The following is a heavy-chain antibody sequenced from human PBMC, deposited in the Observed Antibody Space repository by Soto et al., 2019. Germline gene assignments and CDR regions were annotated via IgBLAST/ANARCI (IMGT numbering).Heavy chain of an antibody. Sequence: ASVKVSCKASGYTFTTYTMHWVRQAPGQSLEWMGWINAGNGNTKYSQKFQGRVTISRDTSASTAYMQMNSPRAEDTAVYYCASSRFAYYSHRSGPTAFDNWGRGTLVPVSS. CDR1: GYTFTTYT. V-gene: IGHV1-3*01. CDR3: ASSRFAYYSHRSGPTAFDN. J-gene: IGHJ4*02. CDR2: INAGNGNT. D-gene: IGHD3-22*01.